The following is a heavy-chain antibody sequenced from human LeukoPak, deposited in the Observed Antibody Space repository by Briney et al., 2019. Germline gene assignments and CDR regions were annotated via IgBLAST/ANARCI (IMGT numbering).Heavy chain of an antibody. CDR1: GFSFDDYA. J-gene: IGHJ4*02. CDR2: ITRDGAGT. V-gene: IGHV3-43D*03. D-gene: IGHD2-15*01. CDR3: AKEGMVDCSGGSCYLDY. Sequence: GGSLRLSCATSGFSFDDYAMHWVRQAPGKGLEWVSLITRDGAGTFYADSVKGRFTISRDNSRTSLYLQMNGLRADDTAFYYCAKEGMVDCSGGSCYLDYWGQGTLVTVSS.